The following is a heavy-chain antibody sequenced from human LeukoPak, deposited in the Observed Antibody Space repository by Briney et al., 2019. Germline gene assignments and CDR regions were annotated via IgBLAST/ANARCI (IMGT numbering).Heavy chain of an antibody. CDR1: GGSISSSSYY. D-gene: IGHD2-2*01. Sequence: SETLSLTCTVSGGSISSSSYYWGWIRQPPGTGLEWIGSIYYSGSTYYNPSLKSRVTISVDTSKNQFSLKLSSVTAADTAVYYCYCSSTSPGYYYYGMDVWGQGTTVTVSS. CDR2: IYYSGST. J-gene: IGHJ6*02. V-gene: IGHV4-39*01. CDR3: YCSSTSPGYYYYGMDV.